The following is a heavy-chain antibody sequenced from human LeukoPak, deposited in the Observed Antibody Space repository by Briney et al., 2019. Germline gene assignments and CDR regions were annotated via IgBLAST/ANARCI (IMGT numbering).Heavy chain of an antibody. D-gene: IGHD3-16*02. CDR1: GFTFSDYG. CDR2: ISGSDGRT. Sequence: GGSLRLSCVASGFTFSDYGMTWVRQAPGKGLEWVASISGSDGRTYYGDAARGRFTISRDNSKNTLFLQMNSLRSEDTAVYYCAKDIHVWGSYRWGSIDSWGQGNLVTVSS. V-gene: IGHV3-23*01. J-gene: IGHJ4*02. CDR3: AKDIHVWGSYRWGSIDS.